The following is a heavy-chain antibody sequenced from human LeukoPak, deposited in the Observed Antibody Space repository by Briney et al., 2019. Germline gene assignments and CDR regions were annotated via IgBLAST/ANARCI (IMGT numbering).Heavy chain of an antibody. CDR2: IIPIFGTA. J-gene: IGHJ3*02. CDR1: GGTFSSYT. CDR3: ARAYSSWHAPSDVVENLI. D-gene: IGHD6-6*01. V-gene: IGHV1-69*13. Sequence: GASVKVSCKASGGTFSSYTISWVRQAPGQGLEWMGGIIPIFGTANYAQKFQGRVTITADESASTAYMEMSSLRSEDTAVYYCARAYSSWHAPSDVVENLIWGQGTMVTVSS.